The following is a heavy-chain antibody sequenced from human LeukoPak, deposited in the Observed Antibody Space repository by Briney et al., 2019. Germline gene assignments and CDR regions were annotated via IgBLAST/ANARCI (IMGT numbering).Heavy chain of an antibody. CDR3: ARDLRRYYDSSGYYRTFDY. V-gene: IGHV3-21*01. CDR2: ISSSSSYI. CDR1: GFPFSSYS. Sequence: GSLRLSCAASGFPFSSYSMNWVRQAPGKGLEWVSSISSSSSYIYYADSVKGRFTISRDNARNSLYLQMNSLRAEDTAVYYCARDLRRYYDSSGYYRTFDYWGQGTLVTVSP. J-gene: IGHJ4*02. D-gene: IGHD3-22*01.